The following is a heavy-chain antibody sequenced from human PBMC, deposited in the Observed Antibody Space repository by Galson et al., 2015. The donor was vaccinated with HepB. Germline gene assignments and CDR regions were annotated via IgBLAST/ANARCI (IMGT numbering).Heavy chain of an antibody. D-gene: IGHD5-18*01. Sequence: SLRLSCAASGFTFSDYYMSWIRQAPGKGLEWVSYISSSSTYTNYADSVKGRFTISRDNAKNSLYLQMNSLRAEDTAVYYCARVRGYSYGALDYWGQGTLVTVSS. V-gene: IGHV3-11*06. J-gene: IGHJ4*02. CDR3: ARVRGYSYGALDY. CDR2: ISSSSTYT. CDR1: GFTFSDYY.